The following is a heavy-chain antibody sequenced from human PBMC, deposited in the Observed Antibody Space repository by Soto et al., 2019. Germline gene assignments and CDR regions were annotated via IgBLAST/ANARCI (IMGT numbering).Heavy chain of an antibody. Sequence: QVQLVQSGAEVKKPGSSVKVSCKASGGTFSDYIISWVRQAPGQGLEWMGRIIPILDIANYAQKFQGRVTITADNSTSTAYMELSSLRSEDTALYYCARDRGDYGDYGWFDPWGQGTLVTVSS. J-gene: IGHJ5*02. D-gene: IGHD4-17*01. CDR2: IIPILDIA. CDR3: ARDRGDYGDYGWFDP. CDR1: GGTFSDYI. V-gene: IGHV1-69*08.